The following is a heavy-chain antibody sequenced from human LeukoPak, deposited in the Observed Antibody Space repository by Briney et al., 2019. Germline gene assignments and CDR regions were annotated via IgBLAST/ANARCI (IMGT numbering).Heavy chain of an antibody. CDR2: IYTTGST. J-gene: IGHJ4*02. CDR3: AGRQDGHDY. Sequence: SETLSLTCTVSGNSIANTFYYWSWLRQPAGKGLEWIGRIYTTGSTDYNPSLKSRVTISLDTSRNQFSLKLSSVTAADTAVYYCAGRQDGHDYWGQGTLVTDSS. CDR1: GNSIANTFYY. V-gene: IGHV4-61*02.